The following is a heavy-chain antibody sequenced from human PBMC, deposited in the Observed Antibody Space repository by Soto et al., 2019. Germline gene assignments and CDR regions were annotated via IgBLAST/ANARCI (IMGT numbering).Heavy chain of an antibody. V-gene: IGHV1-18*01. CDR2: INPFKGDT. D-gene: IGHD2-2*02. Sequence: QVQLVQSGAEMKKPGASVKVSCKASGYTFSTYGITWVRQAPGLGLDWMGWINPFKGDTNSAARFQDRVTMTTDTSTSTAYMELRSLRSDDTAVYYCARVKVPAAILGAFDLWGQGTLVTVSS. CDR1: GYTFSTYG. CDR3: ARVKVPAAILGAFDL. J-gene: IGHJ3*01.